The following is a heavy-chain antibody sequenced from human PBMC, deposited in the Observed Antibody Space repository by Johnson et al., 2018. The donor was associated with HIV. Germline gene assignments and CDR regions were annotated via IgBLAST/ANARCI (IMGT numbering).Heavy chain of an antibody. J-gene: IGHJ3*02. CDR1: GFTFSGSA. D-gene: IGHD3-10*01. CDR2: IRNKANTYAT. CDR3: AKDYEWFGEFVDAYDI. V-gene: IGHV3-73*01. Sequence: VQLVESGGGLVQPGGSLKLSCAASGFTFSGSAMHWVRQASGKGLEWVGRIRNKANTYATAYAASVKGRFTISRDDSTKTAYLQMNSLTTEDTAVYYCAKDYEWFGEFVDAYDIWGQGTMVTVSS.